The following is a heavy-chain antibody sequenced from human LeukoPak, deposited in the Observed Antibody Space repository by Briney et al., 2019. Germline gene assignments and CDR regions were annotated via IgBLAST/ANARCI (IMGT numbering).Heavy chain of an antibody. CDR3: ARDLHGAVAGTGEY. J-gene: IGHJ4*02. V-gene: IGHV1-2*02. Sequence: GASVKVSCKTSGYTFTGYYMHWVRQAPGQGLEWMGWINPNSGGTNYAQKFQGRVTMTRDTTISTAYMDLSRLRSDDTAVYYCARDLHGAVAGTGEYWGQGTLVTVSS. CDR1: GYTFTGYY. CDR2: INPNSGGT. D-gene: IGHD6-19*01.